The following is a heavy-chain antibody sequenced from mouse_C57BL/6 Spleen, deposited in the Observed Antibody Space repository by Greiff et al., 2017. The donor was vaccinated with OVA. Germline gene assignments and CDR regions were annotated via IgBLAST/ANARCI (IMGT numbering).Heavy chain of an antibody. CDR3: VRGYDYDGGPWFAY. D-gene: IGHD2-4*01. J-gene: IGHJ3*01. Sequence: EVMLVESGGGLVQPKGSLKLSCAASGFSFNTYAMNWVRQAPGTGLEWVARIRSKSNNYATYYADSVKDRFTISRDDSESMLYLQMNNLKTEDTAMYYCVRGYDYDGGPWFAYWGQGTLVTVSA. CDR2: IRSKSNNYAT. CDR1: GFSFNTYA. V-gene: IGHV10-1*01.